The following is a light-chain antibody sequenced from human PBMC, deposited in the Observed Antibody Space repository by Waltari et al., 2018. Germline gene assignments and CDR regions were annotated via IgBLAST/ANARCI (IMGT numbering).Light chain of an antibody. V-gene: IGKV3-15*01. Sequence: EIVMTQSPASLSLSPGERVTLSCRASQSVTTNSAWYQQKPGQAPRLLIYGASTRAAGIPARFSGSGSGTEFTLTISGLQSEDFAFYYCQQYNDWPPWTFGQGTKVEIK. CDR2: GAS. CDR1: QSVTTN. CDR3: QQYNDWPPWT. J-gene: IGKJ1*01.